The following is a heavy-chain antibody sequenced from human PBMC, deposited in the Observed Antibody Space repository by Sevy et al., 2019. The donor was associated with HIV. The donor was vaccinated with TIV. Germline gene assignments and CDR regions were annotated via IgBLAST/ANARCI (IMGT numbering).Heavy chain of an antibody. Sequence: GGSLRLSCAASGFTFSSYWMSWVRQAPGKGLEWVANIKQDGSEKYYVDSVKGRFTISRDNVKNSLYLQMNSLRAEDTAVYYCARNVGRGYDFWSGYTYYYYYGMDVWGQGTTVTVSS. D-gene: IGHD3-3*01. CDR1: GFTFSSYW. V-gene: IGHV3-7*01. CDR2: IKQDGSEK. CDR3: ARNVGRGYDFWSGYTYYYYYGMDV. J-gene: IGHJ6*02.